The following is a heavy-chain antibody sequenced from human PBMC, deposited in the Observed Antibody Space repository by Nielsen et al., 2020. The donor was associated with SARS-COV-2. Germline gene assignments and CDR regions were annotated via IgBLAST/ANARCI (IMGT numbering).Heavy chain of an antibody. CDR3: AKTAFRYCSGGSCYFDY. D-gene: IGHD2-15*01. V-gene: IGHV3-30*18. CDR2: ISYDGSNK. Sequence: WIRQPPGKGLDWVAVISYDGSNKYYADSVKGRFTISRDNSKNTLYLQMNSLRAEDTAVYYCAKTAFRYCSGGSCYFDYWGQGTLVTVSS. J-gene: IGHJ4*02.